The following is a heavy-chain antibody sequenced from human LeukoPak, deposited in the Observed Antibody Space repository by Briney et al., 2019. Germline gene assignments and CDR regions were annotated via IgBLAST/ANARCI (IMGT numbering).Heavy chain of an antibody. D-gene: IGHD6-13*01. CDR2: IYTSGST. CDR3: AREVVAAAGRWVWFDP. CDR1: GGSISSYY. Sequence: PSETLSLTCTVSGGSISSYYWSWIRQPAGKGLEWIGRIYTSGSTNYNPSLKSRVTMSVDTSKNQFSLKLSSVTAADTAVYYCAREVVAAAGRWVWFDPWGQGTLVTVSS. V-gene: IGHV4-4*07. J-gene: IGHJ5*02.